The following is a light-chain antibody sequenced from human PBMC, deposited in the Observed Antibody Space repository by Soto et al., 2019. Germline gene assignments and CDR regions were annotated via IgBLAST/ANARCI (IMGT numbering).Light chain of an antibody. CDR1: QYISDF. V-gene: IGKV1-39*01. CDR3: QQSYTTPLT. Sequence: IQLTQSPSSVSASVGDRVTITWRASQYISDFLNWYQQKPGKAPVILIYAASTLQSGVPSRFTGSRSETNFTLIISSLQPEDFATYYCQQSYTTPLTFGGGTKV. J-gene: IGKJ4*01. CDR2: AAS.